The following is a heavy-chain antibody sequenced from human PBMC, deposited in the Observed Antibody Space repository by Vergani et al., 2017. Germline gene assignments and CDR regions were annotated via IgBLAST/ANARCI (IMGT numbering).Heavy chain of an antibody. CDR3: ARHTTYTDS. CDR1: EYIFGNYW. Sequence: EVELVQSGPDMRKPGVSLNISCKGSEYIFGNYWIVWVRQMPGKGLEWMGIIYPADSDTRYSPSFQGQVTISADKSLSTAFLQWDSLKASDTALYFCARHTTYTDSWGQGTLVTVSS. V-gene: IGHV5-51*01. J-gene: IGHJ4*02. D-gene: IGHD1-1*01. CDR2: IYPADSDT.